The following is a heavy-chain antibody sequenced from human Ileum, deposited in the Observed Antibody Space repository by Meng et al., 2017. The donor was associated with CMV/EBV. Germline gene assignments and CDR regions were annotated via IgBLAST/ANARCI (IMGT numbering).Heavy chain of an antibody. CDR1: GDSLRSHY. CDR3: ARGIGHASNNSHDF. D-gene: IGHD1-1*01. CDR2: VYYSGSA. Sequence: SETLSLTCTVSGDSLRSHYWSWIRQSPGKGLEWMGYVYYSGSATYSDSLRSRITIAVDMPKNQVSLNLRSVTAADTAMYFCARGIGHASNNSHDFWGQGTLVTVSS. J-gene: IGHJ4*02. V-gene: IGHV4-59*11.